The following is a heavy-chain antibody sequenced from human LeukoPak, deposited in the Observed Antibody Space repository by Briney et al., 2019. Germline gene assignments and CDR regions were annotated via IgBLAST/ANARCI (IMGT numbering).Heavy chain of an antibody. CDR2: IWYDGSKT. V-gene: IGHV3-33*01. CDR3: ARQRGSGCLDY. CDR1: GFTFSDYG. J-gene: IGHJ4*02. Sequence: GGSLRLSCAASGFTFSDYGMHRVRQAPGKGLEWVAVIWYDGSKTYYADSVRGRFTISRDNSKNTLFLQMNSLRAEDTAVYYCARQRGSGCLDYWGQGTLVTVSS. D-gene: IGHD6-19*01.